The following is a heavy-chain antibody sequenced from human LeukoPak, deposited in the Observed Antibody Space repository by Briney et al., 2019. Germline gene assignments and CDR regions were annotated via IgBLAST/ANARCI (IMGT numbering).Heavy chain of an antibody. J-gene: IGHJ4*02. CDR3: ARVPYDVLTGYSTYYFDY. D-gene: IGHD3-9*01. Sequence: GASVKVSCKASGYTFTSYGISWVRQAPGQGLEWMGWISTYNGNTNYAQKLQGRVTMTTDTSTSPVYMGLKSLRSDDTAVYYCARVPYDVLTGYSTYYFDYWGQGTLVTVSS. CDR2: ISTYNGNT. V-gene: IGHV1-18*04. CDR1: GYTFTSYG.